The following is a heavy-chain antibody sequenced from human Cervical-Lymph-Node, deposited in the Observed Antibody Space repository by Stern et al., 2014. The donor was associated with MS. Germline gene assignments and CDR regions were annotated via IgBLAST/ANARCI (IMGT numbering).Heavy chain of an antibody. V-gene: IGHV3-74*01. CDR1: GFTFSAYW. CDR2: INGDGSST. J-gene: IGHJ4*02. Sequence: EVQLAESGGGLVQPGGSLRLPCAASGFTFSAYWMHWVRQAPGKGLMWVSRINGDGSSTNCADSVKGRFIISRDNAKNTLYLQINSLRAEDTAVYYCARGRGFFDYWGQGTLVTVSS. CDR3: ARGRGFFDY.